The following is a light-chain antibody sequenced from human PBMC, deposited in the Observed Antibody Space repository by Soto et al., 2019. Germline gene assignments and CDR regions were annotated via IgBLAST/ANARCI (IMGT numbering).Light chain of an antibody. V-gene: IGKV3-20*01. CDR1: QSVSNNY. CDR2: GAS. CDR3: QKYGSPPWK. J-gene: IGKJ1*01. Sequence: EIVLTHSPVTLSLSPVERATLSCRASQSVSNNYLAWYQQKPGQAPRLLIYGASNRATGIPDRFSGSGSGTDFTLTISRLEPEDFVIYYCQKYGSPPWKCGQGNKGAIK.